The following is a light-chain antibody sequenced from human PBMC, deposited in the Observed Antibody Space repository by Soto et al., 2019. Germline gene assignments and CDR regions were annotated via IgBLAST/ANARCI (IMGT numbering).Light chain of an antibody. Sequence: DIQMTQSTSTLSASVGDRVTITCRASQSISSWLAWYQQKPGKAPKFLIYDASNLESGVPSRFSGSGSGTEFTLTINSLQPDDFATYYCQQYKSYWTFGQGTKVDI. CDR1: QSISSW. CDR2: DAS. CDR3: QQYKSYWT. V-gene: IGKV1-5*01. J-gene: IGKJ1*01.